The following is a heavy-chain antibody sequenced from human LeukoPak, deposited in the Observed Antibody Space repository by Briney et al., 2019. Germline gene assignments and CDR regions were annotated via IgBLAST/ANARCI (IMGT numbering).Heavy chain of an antibody. V-gene: IGHV3-30-3*01. J-gene: IGHJ4*02. D-gene: IGHD3-16*02. CDR1: GFTFSSYA. Sequence: GGSLRLSCAASGFTFSSYAMHWVRQAPGKGLEWVVVISYDGSNKYYADSVKGRFTISRDNSKNTLYLQMNSLRAEDTAVYYCARDDRYYDYVWGSYRYPDYWGQGTLVTVSS. CDR3: ARDDRYYDYVWGSYRYPDY. CDR2: ISYDGSNK.